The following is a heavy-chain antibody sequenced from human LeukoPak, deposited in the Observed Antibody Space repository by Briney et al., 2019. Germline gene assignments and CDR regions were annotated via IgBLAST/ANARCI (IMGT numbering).Heavy chain of an antibody. J-gene: IGHJ5*02. D-gene: IGHD6-25*01. CDR2: IYYSGST. Sequence: PSETLSLTCTVSGGSISSYYWSWIRQPPGKGLEWIGYIYYSGSTNYNPSLKSRVTISVDTSKNQFSLKLSSVTAADTAVYYCARVSPAAMNGFDPWGQGTLVTVSS. CDR1: GGSISSYY. CDR3: ARVSPAAMNGFDP. V-gene: IGHV4-59*01.